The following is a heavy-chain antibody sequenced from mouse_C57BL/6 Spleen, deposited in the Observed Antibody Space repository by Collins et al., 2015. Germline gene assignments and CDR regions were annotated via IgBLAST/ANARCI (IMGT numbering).Heavy chain of an antibody. J-gene: IGHJ1*03. Sequence: HWVNQRPEQGLEWIGWIDPENGDTEYASKFQGKATITTDTSSNTAYLQLSSLTSEDTAVYYCTSYYVWGTGTTVTVSS. CDR2: IDPENGDT. D-gene: IGHD1-1*01. V-gene: IGHV14-4*01. CDR3: TSYYV.